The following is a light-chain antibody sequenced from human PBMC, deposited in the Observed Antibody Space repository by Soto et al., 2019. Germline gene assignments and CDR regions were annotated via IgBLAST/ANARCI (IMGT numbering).Light chain of an antibody. J-gene: IGKJ1*01. CDR3: QQSYRSRT. Sequence: DIQMTQSPSSLSASVGDRVIITCRASRDIVTSLNWYQQHPGKGPKILIYAASTLQRGVPSRCSGRGAGTDFNLTISRLQPEDYATYCCQQSYRSRTFGQGTKVDIK. CDR2: AAS. V-gene: IGKV1-39*01. CDR1: RDIVTS.